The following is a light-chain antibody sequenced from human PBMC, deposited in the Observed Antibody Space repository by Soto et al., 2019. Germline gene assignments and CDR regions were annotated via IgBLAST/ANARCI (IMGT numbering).Light chain of an antibody. V-gene: IGKV1-39*01. CDR1: QSIVTY. Sequence: DIQMTQSPSSLSASVGDRVTITCRASQSIVTYLNWYLQKPGKAPELLIYAASSLQSGVPSRFSGSGSGTDFTLTISSLQPEDFATYYCQQSYSTPITFGQGTRLEIK. CDR3: QQSYSTPIT. CDR2: AAS. J-gene: IGKJ5*01.